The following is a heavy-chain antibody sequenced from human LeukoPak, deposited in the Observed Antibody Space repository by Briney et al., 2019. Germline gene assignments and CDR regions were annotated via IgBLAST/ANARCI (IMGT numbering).Heavy chain of an antibody. J-gene: IGHJ3*01. D-gene: IGHD6-25*01. CDR3: ARAAAGGDDPFDV. V-gene: IGHV1-8*01. Sequence: GASVKVSCKASGYTFKNYDINWVRQAPGQGLEWMAWMNPNNDNAGSAQKFQGRVTMTRDTSINTAYMELSNLRSDDTGVYYCARAAAGGDDPFDVWGQGSLIIVSS. CDR1: GYTFKNYD. CDR2: MNPNNDNA.